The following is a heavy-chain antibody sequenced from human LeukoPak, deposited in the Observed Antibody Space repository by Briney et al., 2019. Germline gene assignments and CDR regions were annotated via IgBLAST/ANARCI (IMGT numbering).Heavy chain of an antibody. CDR1: GYTFNAYH. CDR3: ARDASSGWIDL. D-gene: IGHD6-19*01. CDR2: IHPNSGGT. V-gene: IGHV1-2*02. Sequence: GASVKVSCKASGYTFNAYHMHWVRQAPGQGLEGMGWIHPNSGGTTSAQKFQGRVTMTRDMSISTAYMELSSLRSDDTAVYYCARDASSGWIDLWGRGTLVTISS. J-gene: IGHJ2*01.